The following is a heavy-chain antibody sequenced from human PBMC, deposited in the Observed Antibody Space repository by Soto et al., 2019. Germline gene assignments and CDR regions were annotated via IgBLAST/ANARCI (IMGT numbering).Heavy chain of an antibody. J-gene: IGHJ6*02. Sequence: ASVKVSCKASGYTFTSYGMHWVRQAPGQRLEWMGWINAGSGNTKYSQKFQGRVTITRDTAASTAYMELSSLRSEDTAVYYCATLEYHYGVNVWGQGTTVTVSS. D-gene: IGHD3-3*02. V-gene: IGHV1-3*01. CDR3: ATLEYHYGVNV. CDR2: INAGSGNT. CDR1: GYTFTSYG.